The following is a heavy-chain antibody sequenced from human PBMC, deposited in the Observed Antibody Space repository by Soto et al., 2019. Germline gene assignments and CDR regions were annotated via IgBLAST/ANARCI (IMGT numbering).Heavy chain of an antibody. J-gene: IGHJ4*02. CDR2: NHNDGTT. V-gene: IGHV3-74*01. CDR1: GFTFTNYR. CDR3: ARDFEGLGY. D-gene: IGHD3-16*01. Sequence: EVQLVESGGGLVQPGGSLTLSCAACGFTFTNYRKHWVRQALGKGLVWVSSNHNDGTTNYADSVKGRFTISRDNAKNTLYLQMNSQRAEDTAVYYCARDFEGLGYWGRGTLVTVSS.